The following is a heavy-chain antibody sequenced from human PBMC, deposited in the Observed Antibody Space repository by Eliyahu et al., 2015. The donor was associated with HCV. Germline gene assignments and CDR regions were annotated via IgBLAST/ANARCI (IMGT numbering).Heavy chain of an antibody. CDR2: INHSGST. J-gene: IGHJ4*02. D-gene: IGHD5-18*01. V-gene: IGHV4-34*01. Sequence: QVQLQQWGAGLLKPSETLSLTCAVYGGSFSGYYWSWIRQPPGKGLEWIGEINHSGSTNYNPSLKSRVTISVDTSKNQFSLKLSSVTAADTAVYYCAREGYSYGLVSGWTGYWGQGTLVTVSS. CDR1: GGSFSGYY. CDR3: AREGYSYGLVSGWTGY.